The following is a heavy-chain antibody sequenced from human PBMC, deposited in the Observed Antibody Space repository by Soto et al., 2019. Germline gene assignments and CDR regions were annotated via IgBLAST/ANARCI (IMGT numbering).Heavy chain of an antibody. CDR2: ISSSSSTI. D-gene: IGHD6-13*01. V-gene: IGHV3-48*02. Sequence: PGGSLRLSCAASGFPFSSYSMNWVRQAPGKGLEWVSYISSSSSTIYYADSVKGRFTISRDNAKNSLYLQMNSLRDEDTAVYYCARDYSSWWDYYYGMDVWGQGTTVTVSS. CDR1: GFPFSSYS. CDR3: ARDYSSWWDYYYGMDV. J-gene: IGHJ6*02.